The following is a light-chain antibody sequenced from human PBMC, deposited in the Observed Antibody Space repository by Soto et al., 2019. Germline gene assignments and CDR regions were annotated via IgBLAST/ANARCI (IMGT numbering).Light chain of an antibody. V-gene: IGKV3-20*01. CDR2: GAS. Sequence: EIVLTQSPGTLSLSPGERATLSCRASQSIRSNDLAWYQHKPGQAPRLLIYGASGRASGIPDRFSGSGSGTDFTLSISRVEPEDFALYYCQQYHRSLTFGGGTKVELK. J-gene: IGKJ4*01. CDR3: QQYHRSLT. CDR1: QSIRSND.